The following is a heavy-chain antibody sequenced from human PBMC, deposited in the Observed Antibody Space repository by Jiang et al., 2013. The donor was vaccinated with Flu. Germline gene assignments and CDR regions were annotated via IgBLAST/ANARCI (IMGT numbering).Heavy chain of an antibody. CDR2: ISAYNGNT. Sequence: FTSYGISWVRQAPGQGLEWMGWISAYNGNTNYAQKLQGRVTMTTDTSTSTAYMELRSLRSDDTAVYYCAREPVYSGYSTGGHYYYYYGMDVWGQGTTVTVSS. V-gene: IGHV1-18*01. J-gene: IGHJ6*02. D-gene: IGHD5-12*01. CDR1: FTSYG. CDR3: AREPVYSGYSTGGHYYYYYGMDV.